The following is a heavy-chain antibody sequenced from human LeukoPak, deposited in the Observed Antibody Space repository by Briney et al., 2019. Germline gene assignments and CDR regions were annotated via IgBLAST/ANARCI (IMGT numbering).Heavy chain of an antibody. CDR2: IWNDGSNK. CDR3: ARAVGPYDY. J-gene: IGHJ4*02. Sequence: GGSLRLSCAGSGFTFSTYGIHWVRQAPGKGLEWVAVIWNDGSNKYYADSVKGRFTISRDNSKNTLYLQMNNLSADDTAVYYCARAVGPYDYWGQGTLVTVSS. CDR1: GFTFSTYG. D-gene: IGHD3-10*01. V-gene: IGHV3-33*01.